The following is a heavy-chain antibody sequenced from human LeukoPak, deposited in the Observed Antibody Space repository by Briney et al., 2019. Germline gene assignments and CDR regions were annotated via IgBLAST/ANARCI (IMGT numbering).Heavy chain of an antibody. Sequence: ASVKVSCKASGYTFTSYAMNWVRQAPGQGLEWMGWINTNTGNPTYAQGFTGRSVFSLDTSVSTAYLQISSLKAEDTAVYYCARDHPLYSSNWFDPWGQGTLVTVSS. CDR2: INTNTGNP. CDR3: ARDHPLYSSNWFDP. V-gene: IGHV7-4-1*02. CDR1: GYTFTSYA. J-gene: IGHJ5*02. D-gene: IGHD6-13*01.